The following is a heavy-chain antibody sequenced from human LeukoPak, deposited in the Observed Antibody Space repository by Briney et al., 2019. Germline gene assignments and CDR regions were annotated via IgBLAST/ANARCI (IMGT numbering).Heavy chain of an antibody. D-gene: IGHD3-22*01. CDR3: AKDSGLGSSGYYYYFDY. J-gene: IGHJ4*02. CDR1: GFTFDDYA. V-gene: IGHV3-9*01. CDR2: ISWNSGSI. Sequence: GRSLRLSCAASGFTFDDYAMHWVRQAQGKGLEWVSGISWNSGSIGYADSVKGRFTISRDNAKNSLYLQMNSLRAEDTALYYCAKDSGLGSSGYYYYFDYWGQGTLVTVSS.